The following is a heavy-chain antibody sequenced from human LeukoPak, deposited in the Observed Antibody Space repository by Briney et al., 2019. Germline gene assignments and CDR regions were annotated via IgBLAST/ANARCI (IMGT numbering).Heavy chain of an antibody. CDR3: AKDIGYGSGSYYNAPSYFDY. D-gene: IGHD3-10*01. V-gene: IGHV3-43*01. Sequence: GGSLRLSCAASGFTFDDYTMHWVRQAPGKGLEWVSLISWDGGSTYYADSVKGRFTISRDNSKNSLYLQMNSLRTEDTALYYCAKDIGYGSGSYYNAPSYFDYWGQGTLVTVSS. CDR2: ISWDGGST. J-gene: IGHJ4*02. CDR1: GFTFDDYT.